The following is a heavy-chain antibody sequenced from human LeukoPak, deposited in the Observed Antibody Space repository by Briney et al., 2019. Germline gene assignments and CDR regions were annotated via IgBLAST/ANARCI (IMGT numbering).Heavy chain of an antibody. Sequence: PSETLSLTCTVSGGSISSSYWSWVRQPPGKGLEWIGYIDNSGSTNYNPSLKSRVTISLDTPKSQFSLKLSSVTAADTAVYYCARSLGVAGTYYYGMDVWGQGTTVTVSS. CDR2: IDNSGST. J-gene: IGHJ6*02. V-gene: IGHV4-4*09. CDR1: GGSISSSY. CDR3: ARSLGVAGTYYYGMDV. D-gene: IGHD6-19*01.